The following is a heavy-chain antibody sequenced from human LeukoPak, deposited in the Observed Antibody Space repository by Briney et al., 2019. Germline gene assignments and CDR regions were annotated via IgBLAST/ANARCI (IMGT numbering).Heavy chain of an antibody. J-gene: IGHJ3*01. CDR2: ISRAGDRT. Sequence: PGGSLRLPCAGSGFVFSTYDMGWVRQAPGKGLEWVSSISRAGDRTYYEDSVKGRFTISRDNSRNTMFLQMNSLRAEDTAVYYCARGESFAFDVWGQGTMVTVSS. V-gene: IGHV3-23*01. CDR1: GFVFSTYD. CDR3: ARGESFAFDV.